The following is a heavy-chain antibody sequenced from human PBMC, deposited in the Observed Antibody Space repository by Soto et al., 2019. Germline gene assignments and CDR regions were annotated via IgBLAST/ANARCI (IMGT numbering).Heavy chain of an antibody. J-gene: IGHJ3*02. V-gene: IGHV4-59*01. D-gene: IGHD3-16*01. CDR1: GGSISSYY. CDR2: IYYSGST. CDR3: ARTTITFGGASAFDI. Sequence: PSETLSLTCTVSGGSISSYYWSWIRQPPGKGLEWIGYIYYSGSTNYNPSLKSRVTISVDTSKNQFSLKLSSVTAADTAVYYCARTTITFGGASAFDIWGQGTMVTVSS.